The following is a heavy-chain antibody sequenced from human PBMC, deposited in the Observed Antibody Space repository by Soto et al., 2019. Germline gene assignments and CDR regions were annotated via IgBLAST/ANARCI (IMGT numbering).Heavy chain of an antibody. J-gene: IGHJ3*02. D-gene: IGHD1-1*01. V-gene: IGHV3-49*03. CDR2: ITSKAYGGTP. CDR3: TRLPPENGGLDAFDI. Sequence: EVQLVESGGGLVQPGRSLRLSCTGSGFTFGYYAMIWFRQAPGKGLEWVGFITSKAYGGTPEYAASVKGRFTISRDDSKNIAYLQMNNLEAGDTAVYYCTRLPPENGGLDAFDIWGQGTMVTVSS. CDR1: GFTFGYYA.